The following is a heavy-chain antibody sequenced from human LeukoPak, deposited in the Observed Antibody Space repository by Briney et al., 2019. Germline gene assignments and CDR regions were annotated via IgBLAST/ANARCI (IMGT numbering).Heavy chain of an antibody. CDR1: GFTFSRYG. CDR3: ARAGYMTTVTRGGSDY. Sequence: GGSLRLSCAASGFTFSRYGMRWVRQAPGKGLGWVSVIWYDGSKRYYADSVKGRFTISRDNSKNTVYLKMNSLRAEDTAVYYCARAGYMTTVTRGGSDYWGQGTLVSVSS. D-gene: IGHD4-17*01. CDR2: IWYDGSKR. J-gene: IGHJ4*02. V-gene: IGHV3-33*01.